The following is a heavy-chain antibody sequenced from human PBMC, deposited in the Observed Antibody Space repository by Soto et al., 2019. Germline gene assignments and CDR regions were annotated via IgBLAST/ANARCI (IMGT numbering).Heavy chain of an antibody. J-gene: IGHJ4*02. D-gene: IGHD5-18*01. CDR2: IYYIGST. V-gene: IGHV4-59*01. Sequence: PSETLSLTCTVSGGSINSYYWSWIRQPPGKGLEWIGYIYYIGSTNYNPSLKSRVTISVDTSKNQFSLKLSSVTAADTAVYYCARDRRGYTYGYSDYWGQGTLVTVSS. CDR1: GGSINSYY. CDR3: ARDRRGYTYGYSDY.